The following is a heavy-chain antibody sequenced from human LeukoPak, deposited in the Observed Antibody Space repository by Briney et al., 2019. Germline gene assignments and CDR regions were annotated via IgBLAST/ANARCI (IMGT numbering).Heavy chain of an antibody. V-gene: IGHV3-21*01. CDR2: ISRSSGYV. CDR1: GFTLSSCS. J-gene: IGHJ4*02. D-gene: IGHD6-13*01. Sequence: GGSLRLSCAASGFTLSSCSMNWVRQAPGKGLEWVSSISRSSGYVFYADSMKGQFTVSRDNSKNSLYLQMNTLRAEDTAVYYCARFPEGSSTWSIDFWGQGTLVTVSS. CDR3: ARFPEGSSTWSIDF.